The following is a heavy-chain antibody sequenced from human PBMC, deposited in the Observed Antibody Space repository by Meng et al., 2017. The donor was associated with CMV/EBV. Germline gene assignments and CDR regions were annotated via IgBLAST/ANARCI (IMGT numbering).Heavy chain of an antibody. V-gene: IGHV3-11*01. CDR1: GFTFSDYY. J-gene: IGHJ4*02. D-gene: IGHD3-16*02. Sequence: GESLKISCAASGFTFSDYYMSWIRQAPEKGLEWVSYITNSGNTIYDADSVKGRFSISRDNARNSLYLQMNSLRAEDTAVYYCSYRYYFDYWGQGTMVTVSS. CDR2: ITNSGNTI. CDR3: SYRYYFDY.